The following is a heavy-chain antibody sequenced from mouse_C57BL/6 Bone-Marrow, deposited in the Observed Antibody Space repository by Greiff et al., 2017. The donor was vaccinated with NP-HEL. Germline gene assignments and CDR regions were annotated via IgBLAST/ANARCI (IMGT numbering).Heavy chain of an antibody. D-gene: IGHD2-4*01. CDR1: GFTFSDYY. V-gene: IGHV5-16*01. CDR3: AREGGLRRRTYAMDY. Sequence: EVLLVESEGGLVQPGSSMKLSCTTSGFTFSDYYMAWVRQVPDKGLDWVANINYDGSSTYYLDSLKSRFIISRDNAKNILYLQMSSLKSEDTATYYCAREGGLRRRTYAMDYWGQGTSGTVSA. CDR2: INYDGSST. J-gene: IGHJ4*01.